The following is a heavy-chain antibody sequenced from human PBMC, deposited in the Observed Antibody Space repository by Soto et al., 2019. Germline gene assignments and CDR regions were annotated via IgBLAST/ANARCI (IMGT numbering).Heavy chain of an antibody. Sequence: ASVKVSCKASGYTFTDYGISWVRQAPGQGLEWMGWINPQTGGTSYAQKFQGRVTLSRDTSINTAYLELSRLRFDDAAVYFCARERYQVISDGMDVWGQGTTVTVSS. CDR1: GYTFTDYG. J-gene: IGHJ6*02. CDR3: ARERYQVISDGMDV. D-gene: IGHD2-2*01. V-gene: IGHV1-2*02. CDR2: INPQTGGT.